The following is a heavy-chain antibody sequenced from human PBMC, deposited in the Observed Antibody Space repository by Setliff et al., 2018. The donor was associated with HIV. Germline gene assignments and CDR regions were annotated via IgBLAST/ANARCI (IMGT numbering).Heavy chain of an antibody. Sequence: PSETLSLTCTVSGGSISSSSYYWGWIRQPPGKGLEWIGSIYYSGSTYYNPSLKSRVTISVDTSKNQFSLKVSSVTAADTDVYYCARDRGITDDAFDIWGQGTMVTVSS. CDR1: GGSISSSSYY. CDR3: ARDRGITDDAFDI. CDR2: IYYSGST. J-gene: IGHJ3*02. D-gene: IGHD3-10*01. V-gene: IGHV4-39*07.